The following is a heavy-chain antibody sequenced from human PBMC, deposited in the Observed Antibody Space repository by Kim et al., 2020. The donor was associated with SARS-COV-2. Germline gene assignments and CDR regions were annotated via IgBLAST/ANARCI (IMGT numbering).Heavy chain of an antibody. CDR2: ISSSSSYI. Sequence: GGSLKLSCAASGFTFSSYSMNWVRQAPGKGLEWVSSISSSSSYIYYADSVKGRFTISRDNAKNSLYLQMNSLRAEDTAVYYCATLWFGERGYWGQGTLVTVSS. CDR3: ATLWFGERGY. J-gene: IGHJ4*02. CDR1: GFTFSSYS. D-gene: IGHD3-10*01. V-gene: IGHV3-21*01.